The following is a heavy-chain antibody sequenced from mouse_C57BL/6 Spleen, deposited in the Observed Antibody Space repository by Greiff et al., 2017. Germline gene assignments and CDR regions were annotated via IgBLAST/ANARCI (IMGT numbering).Heavy chain of an antibody. Sequence: EVQLQQSGAELVRPGASVKLSCTASGFNIKDYYMHWVKQRPEQGLEWIGRIDPEDGDTEYAPKFQGKATMTADTSSNTAYLQLSSLTSEDTAVYYCATGDYGSSQAWFAYWGQGTLVTVSA. CDR3: ATGDYGSSQAWFAY. V-gene: IGHV14-1*01. CDR1: GFNIKDYY. D-gene: IGHD1-1*01. J-gene: IGHJ3*01. CDR2: IDPEDGDT.